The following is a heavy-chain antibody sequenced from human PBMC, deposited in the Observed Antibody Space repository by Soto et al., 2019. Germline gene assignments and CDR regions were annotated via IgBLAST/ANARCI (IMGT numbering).Heavy chain of an antibody. D-gene: IGHD6-13*01. CDR3: AKDTSKRIAAAGTALGAFDI. V-gene: IGHV3-9*01. Sequence: PGGSLRLSCAASGFTFDDYAMHWVRQAPGKGLEWVSGISWNSGSIGYADSVKGRFTISRDNAKNSLYLQMNSLRAEDTALYYCAKDTSKRIAAAGTALGAFDIWGQGTMVTVSS. J-gene: IGHJ3*02. CDR2: ISWNSGSI. CDR1: GFTFDDYA.